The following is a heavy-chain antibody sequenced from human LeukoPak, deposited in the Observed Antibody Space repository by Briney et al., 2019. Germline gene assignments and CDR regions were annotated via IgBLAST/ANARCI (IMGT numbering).Heavy chain of an antibody. J-gene: IGHJ5*02. D-gene: IGHD2-15*01. V-gene: IGHV4-34*01. Sequence: SETLSLTCAVYGGSFSGYYWSWIRQPPGKGLEWIGGINHSGSTNYNPSLKSRVTISVDTSKNQFSLKLSSVTAADTAVYYCARHSYSRWFDPWGQGTLVTVSS. CDR3: ARHSYSRWFDP. CDR2: INHSGST. CDR1: GGSFSGYY.